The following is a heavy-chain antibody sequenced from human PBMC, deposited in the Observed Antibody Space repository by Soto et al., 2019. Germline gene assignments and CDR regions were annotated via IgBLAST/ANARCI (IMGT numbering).Heavy chain of an antibody. D-gene: IGHD6-19*01. CDR3: AKVVQQWLVYYYYGMDV. CDR1: GFTFSSYA. CDR2: ISGSGGST. V-gene: IGHV3-23*01. Sequence: EVQLLESGGGLVQPGGSLRLSCAASGFTFSSYAMSWVRQAPGKGLEWVSAISGSGGSTYYADSVKGRFTISRDNSKNTLYQQMNSLRADDTAVYYCAKVVQQWLVYYYYGMDVWGQGTTVTVSS. J-gene: IGHJ6*02.